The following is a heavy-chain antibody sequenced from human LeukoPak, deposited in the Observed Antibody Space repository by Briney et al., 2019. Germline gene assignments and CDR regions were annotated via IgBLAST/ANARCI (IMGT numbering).Heavy chain of an antibody. CDR1: GYTFTSYG. Sequence: ASVKVSCKASGYTFTSYGISWVRQAPGQGLEWMGWISAYNGNTNYAQKLQGRVTMTTDTSTSTAYMELRSLKSDDMAVYYCAVTSGYCSSTSCSYFDYWGQGTLVTVSS. CDR2: ISAYNGNT. J-gene: IGHJ4*02. CDR3: AVTSGYCSSTSCSYFDY. D-gene: IGHD2-2*01. V-gene: IGHV1-18*03.